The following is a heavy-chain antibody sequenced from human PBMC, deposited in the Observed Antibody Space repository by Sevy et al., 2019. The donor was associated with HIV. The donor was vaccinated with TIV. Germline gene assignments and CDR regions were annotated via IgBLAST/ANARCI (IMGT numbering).Heavy chain of an antibody. CDR3: ARDLLHSSSLDAFDI. Sequence: GGSLRLSCAASGFTLSSYWMSWVRQAPGKGLEWVANIKQDGSEKYYVDSVKGRFTISRDNAKNSLYLQMNSLRAEDTAVYYCARDLLHSSSLDAFDIWGQGAMVTVSS. CDR2: IKQDGSEK. J-gene: IGHJ3*02. V-gene: IGHV3-7*01. CDR1: GFTLSSYW. D-gene: IGHD6-13*01.